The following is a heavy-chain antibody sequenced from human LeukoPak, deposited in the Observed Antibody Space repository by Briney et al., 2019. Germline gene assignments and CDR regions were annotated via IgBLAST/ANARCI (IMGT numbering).Heavy chain of an antibody. CDR1: GGSISSSSYY. J-gene: IGHJ5*02. Sequence: PSETLSLTCTVSGGSISSSSYYRGWIRQPPGKGLEWIGSIYYSGSTYYNPSLKSRVTISVDTSKNQFSLKLSSVTAADTAVYYCARDRAVIYDFWSGPLFDPWGQGTLVTVSS. D-gene: IGHD3-3*01. CDR3: ARDRAVIYDFWSGPLFDP. V-gene: IGHV4-39*02. CDR2: IYYSGST.